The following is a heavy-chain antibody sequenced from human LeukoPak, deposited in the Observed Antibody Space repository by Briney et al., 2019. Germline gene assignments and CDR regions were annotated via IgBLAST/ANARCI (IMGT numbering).Heavy chain of an antibody. Sequence: PSETLSLTCTVSGDSFSNYYWTWIRQPPGKGLEWIGYVYYSGSTNYNPSLKTRLHLSVDTSKNRFSLKLSSVTAADTAVYYCASSPRLTTSWFLFDSWGHGTLVTVSS. CDR3: ASSPRLTTSWFLFDS. J-gene: IGHJ5*01. D-gene: IGHD2-2*01. CDR2: VYYSGST. V-gene: IGHV4-59*08. CDR1: GDSFSNYY.